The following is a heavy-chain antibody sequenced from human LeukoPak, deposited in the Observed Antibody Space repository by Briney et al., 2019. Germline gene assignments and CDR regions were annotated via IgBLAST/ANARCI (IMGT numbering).Heavy chain of an antibody. J-gene: IGHJ4*02. D-gene: IGHD3-3*01. CDR3: ASSIMIFGVVIRFDY. Sequence: PSETLSLTCTVSGGSISSSSYYWGWIRQPPGKGLEWIGSIYYSGSTYYNPSLKSRVTISVDTSKNQFSLKLSSVTAADTAVYYCASSIMIFGVVIRFDYWGQGTLVTVSS. CDR2: IYYSGST. CDR1: GGSISSSSYY. V-gene: IGHV4-39*01.